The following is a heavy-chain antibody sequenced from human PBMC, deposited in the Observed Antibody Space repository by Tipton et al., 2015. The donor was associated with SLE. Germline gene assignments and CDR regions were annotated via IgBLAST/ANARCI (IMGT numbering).Heavy chain of an antibody. V-gene: IGHV3-64*01. CDR3: ARGESPQYFHH. Sequence: SLRLSCVASDFMFSFFGMHWVRQAPGKGLEYVSAISSKGGTTYYANSVKGRFTISRDNSKNTLYLQMGSLRAEDMAVYYCARGESPQYFHHWGQGTLVTVSS. D-gene: IGHD5-24*01. J-gene: IGHJ1*01. CDR2: ISSKGGTT. CDR1: DFMFSFFG.